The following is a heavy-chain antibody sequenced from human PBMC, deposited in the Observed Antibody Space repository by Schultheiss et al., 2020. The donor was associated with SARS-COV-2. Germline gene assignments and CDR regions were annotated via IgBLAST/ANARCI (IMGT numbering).Heavy chain of an antibody. V-gene: IGHV3-21*01. D-gene: IGHD7-27*01. CDR3: AKVRIGLTGEPSSYYYYGMDV. CDR1: GFTFSSYS. J-gene: IGHJ6*02. CDR2: ISSSSSYI. Sequence: GGSLRLSCAASGFTFSSYSINWVRQAPGKGLEWVSSISSSSSYIYYADSVKGRFTISRDNSKNTLYLQMNSLRAEDTAVYYCAKVRIGLTGEPSSYYYYGMDVWGQGTTVTVSS.